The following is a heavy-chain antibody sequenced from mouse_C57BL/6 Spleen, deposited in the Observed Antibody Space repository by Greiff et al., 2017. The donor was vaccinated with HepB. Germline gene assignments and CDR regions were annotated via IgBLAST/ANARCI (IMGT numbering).Heavy chain of an antibody. V-gene: IGHV1-81*01. CDR1: GYTFTSYG. CDR2: IYPRSGNT. J-gene: IGHJ1*03. D-gene: IGHD4-1*01. CDR3: ARLTGRYFDV. Sequence: QVQLQQSGAELARPGASVKLSCTASGYTFTSYGISWVKQRTGQSLEWIGGIYPRSGNTYYNEQFTGKATLTADKSSSTAYMELRSLTSEDSAVYCCARLTGRYFDVWGTGTTVTVSS.